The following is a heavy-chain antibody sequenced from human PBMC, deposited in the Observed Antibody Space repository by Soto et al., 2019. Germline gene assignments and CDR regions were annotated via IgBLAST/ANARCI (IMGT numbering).Heavy chain of an antibody. CDR1: GFTFSSHA. Sequence: EVQLVESGGGLVQPGGSLKLSCAVSGFTFSSHAMNWVRQAPGTGLEWVAYIHGTRSIIYYADSVKGRFTISRDNAKNSLYLQMDSLRDEDTALYYCARDARNADYDYWGQGTLVTVSS. D-gene: IGHD3-16*01. CDR3: ARDARNADYDY. V-gene: IGHV3-48*02. CDR2: IHGTRSII. J-gene: IGHJ4*02.